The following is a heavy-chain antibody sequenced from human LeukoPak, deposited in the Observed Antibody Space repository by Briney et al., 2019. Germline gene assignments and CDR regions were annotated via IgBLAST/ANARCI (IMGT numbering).Heavy chain of an antibody. CDR1: GYTFTSYG. CDR2: ISAYSGGT. CDR3: ARVDSAVFDL. J-gene: IGHJ2*01. V-gene: IGHV1-2*02. Sequence: GASVKVSCKASGYTFTSYGISWVRQAPGQGLEWMGWISAYSGGTNYAQKFQGRVTMTRDTSISTAYMELSRLRSDDTAVYYCARVDSAVFDLWGRGTLVTVSS.